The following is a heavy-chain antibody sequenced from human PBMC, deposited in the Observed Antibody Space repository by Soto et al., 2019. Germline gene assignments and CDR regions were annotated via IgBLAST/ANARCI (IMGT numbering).Heavy chain of an antibody. Sequence: EVQLLESGGGLVQPGGSLRLSCAASGFTFGHFAMSWVRQAPGKGLEWVSTLSGGDDSTYYADSVKDRFTISRDNSKNTLYLQLNSLRAEDTAVYYCAKKYHYGSGTYLYYFDYWGQGTLVTVSS. CDR2: LSGGDDST. V-gene: IGHV3-23*01. D-gene: IGHD3-10*01. CDR1: GFTFGHFA. J-gene: IGHJ4*02. CDR3: AKKYHYGSGTYLYYFDY.